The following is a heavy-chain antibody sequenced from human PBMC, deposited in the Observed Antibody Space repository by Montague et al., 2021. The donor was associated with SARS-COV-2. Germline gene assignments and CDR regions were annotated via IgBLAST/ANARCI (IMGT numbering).Heavy chain of an antibody. V-gene: IGHV4-34*01. CDR1: GGSLSGYY. J-gene: IGHJ5*02. CDR3: ARGADYDCWSGFLRYKWFDP. Sequence: SETLSLTCAVYGGSLSGYYWAWIRQTPAKGFQWIGEINHSGSTNYNPSLKSRLTISVDTSKKQFSLKLNSMTAADTAVYYCARGADYDCWSGFLRYKWFDPWGLGTPVTVSS. CDR2: INHSGST. D-gene: IGHD3-3*01.